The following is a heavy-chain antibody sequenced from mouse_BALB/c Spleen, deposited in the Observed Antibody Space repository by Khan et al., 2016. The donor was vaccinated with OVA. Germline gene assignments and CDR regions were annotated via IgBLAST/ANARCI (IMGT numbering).Heavy chain of an antibody. V-gene: IGHV1-54*03. CDR1: GYAFTDYL. D-gene: IGHD1-2*01. CDR3: ASSAYGFGAY. CDR2: INHGGGDI. J-gene: IGHJ3*01. Sequence: VQLQESGAELVRPGTSVKVSCKASGYAFTDYLIEWLKQRPGQGLEWSGVINHGGGDITYNEKFKDKATLTADKSSSTAYMKLTRLTTDEYAVYFCASSAYGFGAYWGPGTLVTVSA.